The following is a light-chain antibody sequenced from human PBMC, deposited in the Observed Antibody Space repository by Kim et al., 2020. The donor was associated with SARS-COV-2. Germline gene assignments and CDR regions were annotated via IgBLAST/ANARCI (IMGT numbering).Light chain of an antibody. CDR2: GES. V-gene: IGKV3-20*01. CDR3: QQYGSSPLT. CDR1: RSVSSSY. J-gene: IGKJ4*01. Sequence: SAGKVAAPACRASRSVSSSYFAWYQQTPVQAPRLLIYGESSRATVIPDRFSGSGSGTDFTLTISRLEPEDFAVYYCQQYGSSPLTFGGGTKVDIK.